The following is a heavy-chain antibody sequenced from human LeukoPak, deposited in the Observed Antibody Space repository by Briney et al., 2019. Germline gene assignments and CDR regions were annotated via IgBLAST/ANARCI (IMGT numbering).Heavy chain of an antibody. D-gene: IGHD3-9*01. CDR2: ISGHDSGT. J-gene: IGHJ4*02. Sequence: GGSLRRSCAASGFTFSNYAMSWVRQAPGKGLEWVSAISGHDSGTYYADSVKGRFTISRDNSRNTLYLQMNSLRAEDTAVYYCAKWGDYDILTGYYDSDYWGQGTQVTVSS. V-gene: IGHV3-23*01. CDR1: GFTFSNYA. CDR3: AKWGDYDILTGYYDSDY.